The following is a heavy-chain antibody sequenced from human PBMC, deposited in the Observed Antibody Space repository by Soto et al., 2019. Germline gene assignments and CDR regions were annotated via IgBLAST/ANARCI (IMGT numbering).Heavy chain of an antibody. CDR2: ISAYSGNT. V-gene: IGHV1-18*01. CDR1: GYTFTSYR. J-gene: IGHJ4*02. CDR3: ARDLSAGTAAY. Sequence: ASVKVSCKASGYTFTSYRIIWVRQAPGEGLEWMGWISAYSGNTNYAQKLQGRVPMTTDTSTSKAYMELGSPKSEDTVVYYCARDLSAGTAAYWGQGTLVTVSS. D-gene: IGHD1-7*01.